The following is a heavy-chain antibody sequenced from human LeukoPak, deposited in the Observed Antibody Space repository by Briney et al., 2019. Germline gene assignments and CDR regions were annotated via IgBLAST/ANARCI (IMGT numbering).Heavy chain of an antibody. Sequence: GGSLRLSCAASGFTFSSYSMNWVRQAPGKGLEWVSSISSDNTYIYYSDSVKGRFTISRDNANNLLYLQMNSLRGEDTAVYYCTRDRSRAEDDWGQGTLVTVSS. CDR1: GFTFSSYS. J-gene: IGHJ4*02. CDR3: TRDRSRAEDD. D-gene: IGHD1-14*01. CDR2: ISSDNTYI. V-gene: IGHV3-21*01.